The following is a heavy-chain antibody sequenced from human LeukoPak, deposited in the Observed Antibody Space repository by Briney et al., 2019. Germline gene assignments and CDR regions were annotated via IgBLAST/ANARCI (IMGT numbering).Heavy chain of an antibody. CDR3: ARDRDHSFDY. CDR2: INSDGSST. Sequence: GGSLRLSCAASGFPSGTYLMHWVRQAPGKGLVWVSHINSDGSSTAYADSVKGRFTISRDNAKNTLYLQMDSLRAEDTAVYYCARDRDHSFDYWGQGTLVTVSS. J-gene: IGHJ4*02. CDR1: GFPSGTYL. V-gene: IGHV3-74*03.